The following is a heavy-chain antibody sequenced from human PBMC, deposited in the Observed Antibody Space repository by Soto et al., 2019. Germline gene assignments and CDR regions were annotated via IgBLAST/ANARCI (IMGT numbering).Heavy chain of an antibody. Sequence: GGSLRLSCAASGFTFSHYGIHWVRQAPGKGLEWVAVIWYDGTNKNYADSVKGRFSISRDNSKNMLYLQMNSLRAEDTAVYYCAKNLKGSGSHPPTLDPYYYYYMDVWGKGTTVTVSS. J-gene: IGHJ6*03. CDR1: GFTFSHYG. D-gene: IGHD3-10*01. V-gene: IGHV3-33*06. CDR2: IWYDGTNK. CDR3: AKNLKGSGSHPPTLDPYYYYYMDV.